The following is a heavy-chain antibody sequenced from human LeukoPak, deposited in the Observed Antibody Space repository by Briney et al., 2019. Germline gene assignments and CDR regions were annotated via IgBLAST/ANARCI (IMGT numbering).Heavy chain of an antibody. Sequence: GGSLRLSCAASGFTFSSYAMSWVRQAPGKGLEWVSAISGSGGSTYYADSVKGRFTISRDNSKNTLYLQMNSLRAEDTAVYYCAKEAVRYRTNGVCHNWFDPWGQGTLVTVSS. V-gene: IGHV3-23*01. CDR1: GFTFSSYA. J-gene: IGHJ5*02. D-gene: IGHD2-8*01. CDR3: AKEAVRYRTNGVCHNWFDP. CDR2: ISGSGGST.